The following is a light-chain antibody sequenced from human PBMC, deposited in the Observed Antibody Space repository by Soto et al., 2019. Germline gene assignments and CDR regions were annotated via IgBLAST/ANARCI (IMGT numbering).Light chain of an antibody. J-gene: IGKJ1*01. Sequence: IINLAWYQQKQGRASKLLLFGASTLQSGVPSRFSGSGSGTDFTLTISSLQPEDFATYFCQQLNAYPPWTFGLRSKV. V-gene: IGKV1-9*01. CDR3: QQLNAYPPWT. CDR2: GAS. CDR1: IIN.